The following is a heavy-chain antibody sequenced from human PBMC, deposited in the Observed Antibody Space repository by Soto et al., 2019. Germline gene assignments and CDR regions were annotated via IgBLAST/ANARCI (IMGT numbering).Heavy chain of an antibody. CDR3: AREGIVVVGGVFDP. Sequence: GASVKVSCKASGGTFSSYTISWVRQAPGQGLEWMGRITPILGIANYAQKFQGRVTITADKSTSTAYMELSSLRSEDTAVYYCAREGIVVVGGVFDPWGQGTLVTVSS. CDR1: GGTFSSYT. D-gene: IGHD2-21*01. CDR2: ITPILGIA. J-gene: IGHJ5*02. V-gene: IGHV1-69*04.